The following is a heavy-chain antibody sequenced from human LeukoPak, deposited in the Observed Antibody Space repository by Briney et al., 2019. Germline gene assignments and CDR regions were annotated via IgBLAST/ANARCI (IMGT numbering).Heavy chain of an antibody. Sequence: GGSLRLSCAASGFTFSSYWTHWVRQAPGKGLERVANIKHDGSEKSYVDSVKGRFTISRDNAKTSLYLQMNSLGAEDTAVYYCARDDSTGYYYFDYWGQGTLVTVSS. D-gene: IGHD3-22*01. CDR2: IKHDGSEK. J-gene: IGHJ4*02. CDR3: ARDDSTGYYYFDY. CDR1: GFTFSSYW. V-gene: IGHV3-7*01.